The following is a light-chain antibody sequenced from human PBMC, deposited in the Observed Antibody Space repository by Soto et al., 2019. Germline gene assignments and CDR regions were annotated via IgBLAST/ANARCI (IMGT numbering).Light chain of an antibody. CDR3: RQSYPTPYT. CDR2: AAS. J-gene: IGKJ2*01. CDR1: QSISSF. Sequence: DIQMTQSPPSLSASVGDRVTITCRASQSISSFLNWSQQKPGKAPKLLIYAASSLQSGVPSRFSGSGSGTDFTLTINSLQPEDFATYYCRQSYPTPYTFGQGTKLEIK. V-gene: IGKV1-39*01.